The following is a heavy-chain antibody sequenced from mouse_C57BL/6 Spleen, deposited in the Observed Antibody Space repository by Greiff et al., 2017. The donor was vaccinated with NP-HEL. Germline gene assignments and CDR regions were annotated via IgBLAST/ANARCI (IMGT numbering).Heavy chain of an antibody. Sequence: EVQLVESGGGLVKPGGSLKLSCAASGFTFSDYGMHWVRQAPEKGLEWVAYISSGSSTIYYADTVKGRFTISRDNAKNTLFLQMTRLRSEDTAMYYCARDYGSSSDAMDYWGQGTSVTVSS. CDR1: GFTFSDYG. D-gene: IGHD1-1*01. V-gene: IGHV5-17*01. J-gene: IGHJ4*01. CDR2: ISSGSSTI. CDR3: ARDYGSSSDAMDY.